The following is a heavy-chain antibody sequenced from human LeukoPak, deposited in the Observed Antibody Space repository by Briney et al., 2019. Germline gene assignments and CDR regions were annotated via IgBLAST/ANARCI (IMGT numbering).Heavy chain of an antibody. V-gene: IGHV4-31*03. D-gene: IGHD3-10*01. CDR1: GGSISSGGYY. CDR3: ARGMVRGVIINNWFDP. Sequence: SQTLSLTCTVSGGSISSGGYYWSWIRQHPGKGLEWIGYIYYSGSTYYNPSLKSRVTISVDTSKNQFSLKLSSVTAADTAVCYCARGMVRGVIINNWFDPWGQGTLVTVSS. CDR2: IYYSGST. J-gene: IGHJ5*02.